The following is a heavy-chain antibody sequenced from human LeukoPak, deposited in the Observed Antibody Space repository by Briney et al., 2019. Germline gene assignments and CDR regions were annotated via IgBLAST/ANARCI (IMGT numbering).Heavy chain of an antibody. CDR1: GFTFSSYA. CDR2: MSYDGSNK. J-gene: IGHJ4*02. D-gene: IGHD2-15*01. V-gene: IGHV3-30-3*01. CDR3: ARDTCSGGSCYSSDTFGY. Sequence: GRSLRLSCAASGFTFSSYAMHWVRQAPGKGLEWVAVMSYDGSNKYYADSVKGRFTISRDNSKNTLYLQMNSLRGEDTAVYYCARDTCSGGSCYSSDTFGYWGQGTLVTVSS.